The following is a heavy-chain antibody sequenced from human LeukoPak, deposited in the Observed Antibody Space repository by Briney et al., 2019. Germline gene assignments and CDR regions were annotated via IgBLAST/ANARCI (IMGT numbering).Heavy chain of an antibody. Sequence: SETLSLTCTVSGGSISSYYWSWIRQPAGKGLEWIGRIYTSGSTNYNPSLKSRVTMSVDTSKNQFSLKLSSATAADTAVYYCASSSGSYVPFDYWGQGTLATVSS. CDR3: ASSSGSYVPFDY. D-gene: IGHD1-26*01. CDR2: IYTSGST. J-gene: IGHJ4*02. V-gene: IGHV4-4*07. CDR1: GGSISSYY.